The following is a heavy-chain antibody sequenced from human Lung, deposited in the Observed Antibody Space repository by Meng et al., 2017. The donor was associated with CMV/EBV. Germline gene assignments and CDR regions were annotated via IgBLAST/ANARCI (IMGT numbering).Heavy chain of an antibody. CDR3: ARDSDDYDFWSAYYTDAFDF. J-gene: IGHJ3*01. CDR1: GFTFGSHS. CDR2: ITGDSTYK. Sequence: GGSLRLXCAASGFTFGSHSMNWVRQAPGQGLEWVSSITGDSTYKHYADSLQGRFTISRDNAKNSLFLQMNSLRAEDTAVYYCARDSDDYDFWSAYYTDAFDFWGKGTMVTVSS. V-gene: IGHV3-21*01. D-gene: IGHD3-3*01.